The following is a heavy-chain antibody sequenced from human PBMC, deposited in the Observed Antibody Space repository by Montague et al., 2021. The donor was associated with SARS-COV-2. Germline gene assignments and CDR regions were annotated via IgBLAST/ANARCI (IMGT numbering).Heavy chain of an antibody. D-gene: IGHD3-3*01. CDR1: GGSISSGSYY. CDR2: IYTSGST. V-gene: IGHV4-61*02. J-gene: IGHJ6*02. Sequence: TLSLTCTVSGGSISSGSYYWSWIRQPAGKGLEWIGRIYTSGSTNYNPSLKSRVTISVDTSKNQFSLKLSSVTAADTAVYYCARDRVTIFGVVTGYGMDVWGQGTTVPVSS. CDR3: ARDRVTIFGVVTGYGMDV.